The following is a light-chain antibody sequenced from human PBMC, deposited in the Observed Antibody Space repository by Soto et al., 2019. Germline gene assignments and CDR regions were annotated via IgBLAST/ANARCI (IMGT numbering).Light chain of an antibody. CDR3: SSYAGNNNYV. CDR2: EIS. V-gene: IGLV2-8*01. Sequence: QSVLTQPPSASGSPGPSVTVSCTGTISDVGGYNFVSWYQHHPGKAPKLIIYEISKRPSGVPDRFSGSKSGNTASLTVSGLQAEYEADYCCSSYAGNNNYVFGTGTKVTVL. J-gene: IGLJ1*01. CDR1: ISDVGGYNF.